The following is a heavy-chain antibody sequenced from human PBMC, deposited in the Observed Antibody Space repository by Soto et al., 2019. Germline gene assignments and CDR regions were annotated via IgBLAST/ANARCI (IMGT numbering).Heavy chain of an antibody. CDR1: GISFSDNA. CDR2: ISGDGVSK. Sequence: VKLLESGGGLVKPGGSLRLSCAASGISFSDNAMSWVRQAPGKGLEWISAISGDGVSKLYTDSVRGRFTISRDNAANTPYLQMSSLRTEDTALYYCAKKDRLYGVAVAFDSWGQGTLVTVSS. D-gene: IGHD6-19*01. CDR3: AKKDRLYGVAVAFDS. V-gene: IGHV3-23*01. J-gene: IGHJ4*02.